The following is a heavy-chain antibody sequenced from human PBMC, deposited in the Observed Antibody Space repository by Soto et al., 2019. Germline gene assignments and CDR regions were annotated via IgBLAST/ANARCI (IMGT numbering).Heavy chain of an antibody. CDR1: GFTFSNYG. Sequence: GGSLRLSCAASGFTFSNYGMHWVRQAPGKGLDWVAAVSFDGANKYYGDSVKARFTISRDNSKNTLYLQTNSLRVEDTAVYYCAKSPYSTSLYYMDVWGKGTPVTVSS. J-gene: IGHJ6*03. D-gene: IGHD6-13*01. CDR3: AKSPYSTSLYYMDV. V-gene: IGHV3-30*18. CDR2: VSFDGANK.